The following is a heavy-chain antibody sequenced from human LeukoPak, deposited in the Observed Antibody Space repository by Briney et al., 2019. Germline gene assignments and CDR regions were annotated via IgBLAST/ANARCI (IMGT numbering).Heavy chain of an antibody. CDR3: AKVRTYFYHGLDV. Sequence: GGSLRLSCAASGFTFSSYAMSWVRQAPGKGLEWVSAISGTTSGTYYADSVKGRFTISRDNSKNTLFLQVNSLRAEDTAVYYCAKVRTYFYHGLDVWGQGTTVTVSS. D-gene: IGHD1-14*01. V-gene: IGHV3-23*01. CDR2: ISGTTSGT. J-gene: IGHJ6*02. CDR1: GFTFSSYA.